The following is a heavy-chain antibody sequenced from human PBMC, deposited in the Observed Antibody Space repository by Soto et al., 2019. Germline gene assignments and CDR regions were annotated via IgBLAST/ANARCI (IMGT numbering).Heavy chain of an antibody. CDR3: ARGMTTVTTYDY. CDR1: SGSISSGGYS. CDR2: IYHSGST. J-gene: IGHJ4*02. V-gene: IGHV4-30-2*01. Sequence: SETLSLTCAVSSGSISSGGYSWSWIRQPPGKGLEWIGYIYHSGSTYYNPSLKSRVTISVDRSKNQFSLNLSSVTAADTAVYYCARGMTTVTTYDYWGQGTLITVSS. D-gene: IGHD4-4*01.